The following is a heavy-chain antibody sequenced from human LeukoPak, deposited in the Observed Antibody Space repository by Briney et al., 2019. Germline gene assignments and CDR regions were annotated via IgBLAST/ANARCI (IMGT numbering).Heavy chain of an antibody. CDR1: GGSFSDYY. D-gene: IGHD3-10*01. Sequence: SETLSLTCAVYGGSFSDYYRRWIRQPPGKGLEWIGEINYSGSTNYNPSLRSRVTISVDTSKNQFSLMLNSVTAADTAVYYCARGIWYGSGSSFDSWGQGTLVTVSS. CDR3: ARGIWYGSGSSFDS. CDR2: INYSGST. V-gene: IGHV4-34*01. J-gene: IGHJ4*02.